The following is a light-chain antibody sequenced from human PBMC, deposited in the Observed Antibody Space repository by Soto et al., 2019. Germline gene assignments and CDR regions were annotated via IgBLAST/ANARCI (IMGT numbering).Light chain of an antibody. CDR3: QHYRTS. Sequence: EIVLTQSPGTLSLSPGERATLSCRASQSVSSSYLAWYQQKPGQAPRLLIYGASSRATGIPDRFSGSGSGTDFTLTITRLEPEYFALYYCQHYRTSFGGGTKVEIK. CDR2: GAS. J-gene: IGKJ4*01. V-gene: IGKV3-20*01. CDR1: QSVSSSY.